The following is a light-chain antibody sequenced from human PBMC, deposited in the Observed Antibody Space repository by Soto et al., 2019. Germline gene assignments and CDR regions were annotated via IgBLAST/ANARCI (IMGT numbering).Light chain of an antibody. J-gene: IGLJ1*01. CDR3: CSYASGNTHV. CDR1: SSDVGSYNL. CDR2: EDT. Sequence: QSVLTQPASVSGSPGQSITISCTGTSSDVGSYNLVSWYQQHPGEAPKPMIYEDTKRPSGVSYRFSASKSGNTASLTISGLQAEDEADYYCCSYASGNTHVFGAGTKVSV. V-gene: IGLV2-23*01.